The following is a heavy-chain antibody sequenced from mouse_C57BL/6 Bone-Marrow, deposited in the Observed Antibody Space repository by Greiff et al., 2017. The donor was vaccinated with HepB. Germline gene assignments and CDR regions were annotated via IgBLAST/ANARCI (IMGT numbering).Heavy chain of an antibody. CDR1: GYSITSGYY. CDR3: ARRFLHYYGSSLWNFDV. J-gene: IGHJ1*03. D-gene: IGHD1-1*01. V-gene: IGHV3-6*01. CDR2: ISYDGSN. Sequence: EVKLQQSGPGLVKPSQSLSLTCSVTGYSITSGYYWNWIRQFPGNKLEWMGYISYDGSNNYNPSLKNRISITRDTSKNQFFLKLNSVTTEDSATYYCARRFLHYYGSSLWNFDVWGTGTTVTVSS.